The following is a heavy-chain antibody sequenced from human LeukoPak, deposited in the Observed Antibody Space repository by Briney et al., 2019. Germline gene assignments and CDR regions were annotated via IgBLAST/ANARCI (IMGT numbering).Heavy chain of an antibody. V-gene: IGHV3-33*01. CDR2: IWYDGSNK. D-gene: IGHD3-10*01. J-gene: IGHJ6*03. CDR1: GFTFSSYG. CDR3: ARDRLWFGELLVPTGYFMDV. Sequence: PGGSLRLSCAASGFTFSSYGMHWVRQAPGKGLEWVAVIWYDGSNKYYADSVKGRFTISRDNAKNSLYLQMNSLRAEDTALYYCARDRLWFGELLVPTGYFMDVWGKGTTVTVSS.